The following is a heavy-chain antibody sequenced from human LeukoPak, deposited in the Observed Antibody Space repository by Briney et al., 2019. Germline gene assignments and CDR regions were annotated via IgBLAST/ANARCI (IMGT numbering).Heavy chain of an antibody. J-gene: IGHJ5*02. CDR1: GYTFTSYY. V-gene: IGHV1-46*01. D-gene: IGHD3-22*01. Sequence: ASVKVSCKASGYTFTSYYMHWVRQAPGQGLEWMGIINPSGGSTSYAQKFQGRVTMTRDMSTSTVYMELSSLRSDDTAVYYCARNYYDSSGYYGPMEWFDPWGQGTLVTVSS. CDR3: ARNYYDSSGYYGPMEWFDP. CDR2: INPSGGST.